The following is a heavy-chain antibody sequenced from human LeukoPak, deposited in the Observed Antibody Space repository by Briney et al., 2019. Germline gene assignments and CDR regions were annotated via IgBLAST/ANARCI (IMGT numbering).Heavy chain of an antibody. CDR2: INWNGGKT. V-gene: IGHV3-20*04. CDR1: GCKVVEYV. D-gene: IGHD3-22*01. J-gene: IGHJ4*02. CDR3: ARDPDPGQHDYDSRGHYFDY. Sequence: GGALRLSCAPSGCKVVEYVMSWVGPAAGKGRDWVAGINWNGGKTGNADSVKGRFTISRDNAKKSIYLQMNSLRAEDTALYFCARDPDPGQHDYDSRGHYFDYWGQGILVTVSS.